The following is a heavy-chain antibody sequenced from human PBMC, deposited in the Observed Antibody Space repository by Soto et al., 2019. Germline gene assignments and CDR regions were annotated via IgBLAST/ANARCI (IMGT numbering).Heavy chain of an antibody. CDR3: ARAAATDGRDRYFDL. CDR2: IYYSGST. V-gene: IGHV4-31*03. Sequence: QVQLQESGPGLVKPSQTLSLTCTVSGGSISSGDYYWTWIRQHPGKGLEWIGYIYYSGSTYHNPSLKRRIGMSIDMSKNQFALKLSSVTAADTAVYYCARAAATDGRDRYFDLWGRGTLVTVSS. J-gene: IGHJ2*01. CDR1: GGSISSGDYY. D-gene: IGHD6-13*01.